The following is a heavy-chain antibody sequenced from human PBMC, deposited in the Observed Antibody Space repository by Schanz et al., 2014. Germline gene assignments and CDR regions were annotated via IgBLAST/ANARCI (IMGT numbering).Heavy chain of an antibody. V-gene: IGHV3-33*08. D-gene: IGHD2-2*02. J-gene: IGHJ4*01. CDR3: ATQYCSGTTCYTDSWDH. Sequence: VQLVESGGGLVKPGGSLRLSCEASGFTFWAYGMHWVRQAPGKGLEWVAVIWYDGNNKYYADSVKGRFTISRDNSKNTLYLQMNSLRAEDTAVYYCATQYCSGTTCYTDSWDHWGQGTLVTVSS. CDR1: GFTFWAYG. CDR2: IWYDGNNK.